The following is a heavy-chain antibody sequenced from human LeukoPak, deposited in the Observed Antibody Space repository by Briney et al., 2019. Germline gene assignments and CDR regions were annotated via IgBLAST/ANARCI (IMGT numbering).Heavy chain of an antibody. CDR1: GFTFSSYW. V-gene: IGHV3-74*01. CDR2: INPDESTT. Sequence: SGGSLRLSCAASGFTFSSYWMHWVRQAPGKGLLWVSRINPDESTTTYADSVKGRFTISRDNAKNTVYLQMNSLRAEDTAVYYCARVLSGSWDWFDPWGQGTLVTVSS. D-gene: IGHD3-22*01. CDR3: ARVLSGSWDWFDP. J-gene: IGHJ5*02.